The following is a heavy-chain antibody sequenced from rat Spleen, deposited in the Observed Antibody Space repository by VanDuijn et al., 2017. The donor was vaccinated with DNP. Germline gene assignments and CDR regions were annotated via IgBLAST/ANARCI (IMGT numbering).Heavy chain of an antibody. CDR3: AWRYYDGTSYAVDA. V-gene: IGHV6-6*01. CDR1: GFTFSTAW. CDR2: IKAKSNNYAT. D-gene: IGHD1-12*02. Sequence: EVQVLESGGGLVQPGNSLKLSCATSGFTFSTAWMYWYRQFPEKRLEWVARIKAKSNNYATDYTESVKGRFTISRDDSKSNIYLKMNNLKEEDTAIYYCAWRYYDGTSYAVDAWGQGTSVTVSS. J-gene: IGHJ4*01.